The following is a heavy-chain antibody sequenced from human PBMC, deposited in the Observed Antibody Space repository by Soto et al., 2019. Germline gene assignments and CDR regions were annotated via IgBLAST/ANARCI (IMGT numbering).Heavy chain of an antibody. CDR2: MHHSGRT. CDR3: ARWVEVSLDYFES. V-gene: IGHV4-31*03. J-gene: IGHJ4*02. D-gene: IGHD2-15*01. CDR1: GAYMRNNYYY. Sequence: SETLSLTCTVSGAYMRNNYYYWSWVRQNPGKDLEWIGHMHHSGRTHYNPSLKSRVAISVDTSKNQFSLYLNSVTAADTAVYYCARWVEVSLDYFESWGQGTPVTVS.